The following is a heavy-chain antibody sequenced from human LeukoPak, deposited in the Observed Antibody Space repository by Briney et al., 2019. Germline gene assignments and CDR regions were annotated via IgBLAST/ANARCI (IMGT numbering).Heavy chain of an antibody. V-gene: IGHV4-34*01. Sequence: SETLSLTCAVYGGSFSGYYWSWIRQPPGKGLEWIGEINHSGSTNYNPSLKSRVTISVDTSKNQFSLKLSSVTAADTAVYYCARPLCSGGSCYHNYYYYYGMDVWGQGTMVTVPS. CDR2: INHSGST. CDR1: GGSFSGYY. D-gene: IGHD2-15*01. CDR3: ARPLCSGGSCYHNYYYYYGMDV. J-gene: IGHJ6*02.